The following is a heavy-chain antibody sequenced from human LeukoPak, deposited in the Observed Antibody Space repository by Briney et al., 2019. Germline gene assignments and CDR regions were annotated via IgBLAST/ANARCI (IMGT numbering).Heavy chain of an antibody. CDR2: IRYDGSNK. V-gene: IGHV3-30*02. D-gene: IGHD3-9*01. J-gene: IGHJ3*02. CDR1: GFTFGSYG. CDR3: AKEARLRYLI. Sequence: GGSLRLSCAASGFTFGSYGMNWVRQAPGKGLEWVAFIRYDGSNKYYADSVKGRFTISRDNSKNTLYLQMNSLRAEDTAVYYCAKEARLRYLIWGQGTMVTVSS.